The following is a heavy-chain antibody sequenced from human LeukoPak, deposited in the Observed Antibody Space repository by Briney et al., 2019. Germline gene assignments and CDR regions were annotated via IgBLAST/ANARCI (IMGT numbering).Heavy chain of an antibody. CDR2: IIPIFGTA. CDR3: ALKARAGEQLVY. CDR1: GGTFSSYA. Sequence: VASVKVSCKASGGTFSSYAISWVRQAPGQGLEWMGGIIPIFGTANYAQKFQGRVTITTDESTSTAYMELSSLRPEDTAVYYCALKARAGEQLVYWGQGTLVTVSS. J-gene: IGHJ4*02. V-gene: IGHV1-69*05. D-gene: IGHD6-6*01.